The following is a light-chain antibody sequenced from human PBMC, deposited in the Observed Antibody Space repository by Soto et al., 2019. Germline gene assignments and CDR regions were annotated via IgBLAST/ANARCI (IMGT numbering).Light chain of an antibody. CDR3: YQYYTSPHT. V-gene: IGKV3-20*01. Sequence: EIVLTQSPGTLSLSPGETATLSCRTSQTISRDDLAWYHQRPGQAPRLLVSATSRRATGIPDRFYGYGSGTDFTLTLSSLEPEDFGVYYCYQYYTSPHTFGPGTRGDIK. CDR1: QTISRDD. J-gene: IGKJ3*01. CDR2: ATS.